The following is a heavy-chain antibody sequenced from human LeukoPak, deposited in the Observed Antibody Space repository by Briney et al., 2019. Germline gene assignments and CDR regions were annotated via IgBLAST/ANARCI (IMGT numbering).Heavy chain of an antibody. V-gene: IGHV4-31*03. CDR3: ARVGGVREGEDYYYYYGMDV. Sequence: SQTLSLTCTVSGGSISSGGYSWSWIRQHPGKGLEWIGYIYYSGSTYYNPSLKSRVTISVDTSKNQFSLKLSSVTAADTAVYYCARVGGVREGEDYYYYYGMDVWGQGTTVTVSS. D-gene: IGHD3-10*01. CDR2: IYYSGST. CDR1: GGSISSGGYS. J-gene: IGHJ6*02.